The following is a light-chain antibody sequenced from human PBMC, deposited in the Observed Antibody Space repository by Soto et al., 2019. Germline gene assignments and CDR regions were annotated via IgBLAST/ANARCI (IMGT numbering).Light chain of an antibody. CDR2: LGS. Sequence: DIVMTQSPLSLPVTPGEPASISCRSSQSLLHSNGYNYLDWYLQKPGQSPQLLIYLGSNRASGVPDRFSGSGSGTDFTLNISRVEADDVGVYYCMQALQTPITFGQGTRLEMK. V-gene: IGKV2-28*01. CDR3: MQALQTPIT. J-gene: IGKJ5*01. CDR1: QSLLHSNGYNY.